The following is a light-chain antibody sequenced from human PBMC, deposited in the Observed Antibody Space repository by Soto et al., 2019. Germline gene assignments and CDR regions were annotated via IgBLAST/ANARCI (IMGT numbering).Light chain of an antibody. V-gene: IGKV1-39*01. Sequence: DMEMTQSPSSLSASVGDRVTITCRASQSISNYWNWYQHKPGKVPKLLIYAASSLQSGVPTRFSGSGSGTEFTLSINSLQPEDFATDYCQHSYGTPLIFGGGTKIEIK. CDR1: QSISNY. CDR2: AAS. J-gene: IGKJ4*01. CDR3: QHSYGTPLI.